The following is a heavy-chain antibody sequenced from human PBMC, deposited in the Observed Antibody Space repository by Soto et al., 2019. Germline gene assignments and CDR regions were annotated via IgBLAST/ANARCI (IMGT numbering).Heavy chain of an antibody. Sequence: GGSLRLSCRASGFTFGDYAMIWFRQAPGKGLEWVGFIRSKAYGGTTEYAASVKGRFTISRDDSKSIAYLQMNSLKTEDTAVYYCTRGGRYYYEPFDYWGQGTLVTVSS. CDR3: TRGGRYYYEPFDY. V-gene: IGHV3-49*03. D-gene: IGHD3-22*01. J-gene: IGHJ4*02. CDR2: IRSKAYGGTT. CDR1: GFTFGDYA.